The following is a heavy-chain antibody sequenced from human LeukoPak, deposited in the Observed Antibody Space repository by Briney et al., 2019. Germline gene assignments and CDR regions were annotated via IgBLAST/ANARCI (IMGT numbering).Heavy chain of an antibody. CDR3: AKDPARWLQNPDAFDI. CDR1: GFTFDDYA. CDR2: ISGSGGST. J-gene: IGHJ3*02. D-gene: IGHD5-24*01. V-gene: IGHV3-23*01. Sequence: GGSLRLSCAASGFTFDDYAMHWVRQAPGKGLEWVSAISGSGGSTYYADSVKGRFTISRDNSKNTLYLQMNSLRAEDTAVYYCAKDPARWLQNPDAFDIWGQGTMVTVSS.